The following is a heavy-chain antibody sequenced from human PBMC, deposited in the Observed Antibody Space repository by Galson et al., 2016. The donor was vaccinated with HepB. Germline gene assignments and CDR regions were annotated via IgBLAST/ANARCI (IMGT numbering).Heavy chain of an antibody. CDR3: VKGGGKMEWLLDYYLDV. CDR1: GFIFSTYG. V-gene: IGHV3-30*18. J-gene: IGHJ6*03. Sequence: SLRLSCAASGFIFSTYGMHWVRQAPGKGLEWVAGISYDETKKYYADSVKGRFIISRDNSKNTLYLQMKSLRPEDTAIYYCVKGGGKMEWLLDYYLDVRGKGTTVIVSS. D-gene: IGHD3-3*01. CDR2: ISYDETKK.